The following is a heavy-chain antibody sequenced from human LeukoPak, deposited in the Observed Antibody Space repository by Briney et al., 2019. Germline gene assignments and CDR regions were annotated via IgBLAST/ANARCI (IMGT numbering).Heavy chain of an antibody. Sequence: ASVKVSCKVSEYALNELSMHWVRQAPGKGLEWMGGFDAEDGETIFAPKFQDRITLTADTSADTGYMEMGSLKSDDTAVYFWLTSHGDTLPDFWGQGTLVTVSS. CDR2: FDAEDGET. CDR3: LTSHGDTLPDF. J-gene: IGHJ4*02. V-gene: IGHV1-24*01. D-gene: IGHD4-17*01. CDR1: EYALNELS.